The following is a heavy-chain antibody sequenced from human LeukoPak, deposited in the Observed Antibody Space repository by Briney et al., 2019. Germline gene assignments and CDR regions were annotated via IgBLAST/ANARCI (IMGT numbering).Heavy chain of an antibody. CDR3: ARQRVRGVHTGGWLDP. V-gene: IGHV4-59*08. J-gene: IGHJ5*02. Sequence: SETLSLTCTVSGGSISSDYWSWIRQPPGKGLEWIWTIYYSGSTNYNPSLKSRVTISVDTSKNQFSLKLSSVTAADTAVYYCARQRVRGVHTGGWLDPWGQGTLVTVSS. D-gene: IGHD3-10*01. CDR2: IYYSGST. CDR1: GGSISSDY.